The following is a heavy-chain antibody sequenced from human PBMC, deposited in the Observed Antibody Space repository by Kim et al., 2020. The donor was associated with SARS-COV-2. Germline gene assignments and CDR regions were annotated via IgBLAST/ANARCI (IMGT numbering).Heavy chain of an antibody. CDR1: GFTVSSNY. CDR3: ARLILWGIYGGWFDP. V-gene: IGHV3-66*01. J-gene: IGHJ5*02. CDR2: IYSGGST. Sequence: GGSLRLSCAASGFTVSSNYMSWVRQAPGKGLEWVSVIYSGGSTYYADSVKGRFTISRDNSKNTLYLQMNSLRAEDTAVYYCARLILWGIYGGWFDPWGQGTLVTVSS. D-gene: IGHD2-21*01.